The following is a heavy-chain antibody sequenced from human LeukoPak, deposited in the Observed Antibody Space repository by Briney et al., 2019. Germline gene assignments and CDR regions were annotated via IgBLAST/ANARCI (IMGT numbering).Heavy chain of an antibody. CDR2: IYYSGST. D-gene: IGHD3-22*01. Sequence: PSETLSLTCTVSGGSISSSSYYWGWIRQPPGEGLEWIGSIYYSGSTNYNPSLKSRVTISVDTSKNQFSLKLTSVTAADTAVYYCARATKPPYYYDRKAYYFDYWGQGTLVTVSS. CDR3: ARATKPPYYYDRKAYYFDY. CDR1: GGSISSSSYY. J-gene: IGHJ4*02. V-gene: IGHV4-39*07.